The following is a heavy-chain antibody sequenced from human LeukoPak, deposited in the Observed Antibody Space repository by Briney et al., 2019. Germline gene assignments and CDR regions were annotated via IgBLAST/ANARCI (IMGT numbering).Heavy chain of an antibody. CDR1: GFTFGDYD. CDR2: MTTTSSYM. D-gene: IGHD6-13*01. CDR3: ARLIGLTIAAAATDY. J-gene: IGHJ4*02. Sequence: PGGSLRLSCAASGFTFGDYDMSWVRQSPGKGLEWVSSMTTTSSYMYYADSVKGRFTISRDNAKNSLYLQMNSLRVEDTALYYCARLIGLTIAAAATDYWGQGALVTVSS. V-gene: IGHV3-21*01.